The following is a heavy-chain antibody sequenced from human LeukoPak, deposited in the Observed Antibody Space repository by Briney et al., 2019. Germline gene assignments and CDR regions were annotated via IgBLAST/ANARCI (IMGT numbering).Heavy chain of an antibody. Sequence: PSETLSLTCTVSGGSISNYYWSWIRQPPGKGLEWIGYIYYSGSTNYNPSLKSRVTISVDTSKNQFSLKLSSVTAADTAVYYCARAYDSSGYYLSYFDYWGQGTLVTVSS. J-gene: IGHJ4*02. CDR2: IYYSGST. CDR3: ARAYDSSGYYLSYFDY. D-gene: IGHD3-22*01. CDR1: GGSISNYY. V-gene: IGHV4-59*01.